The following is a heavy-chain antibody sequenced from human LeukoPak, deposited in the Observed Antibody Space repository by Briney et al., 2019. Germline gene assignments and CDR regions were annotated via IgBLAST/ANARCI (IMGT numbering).Heavy chain of an antibody. CDR1: GGSFSGYY. D-gene: IGHD2-2*01. J-gene: IGHJ6*04. Sequence: PSETLSLTCAVYGGSFSGYYWTWIRQSPGKGLEWIGEVTHRGVTHYSPSLRSRVTISLDTSRKQFSLSVSSVTAADTAVYYCAXXXSXSFFPGEHXHFLDVXGKGTTVTVSS. CDR2: VTHRGVT. CDR3: AXXXSXSFFPGEHXHFLDV. V-gene: IGHV4-34*01.